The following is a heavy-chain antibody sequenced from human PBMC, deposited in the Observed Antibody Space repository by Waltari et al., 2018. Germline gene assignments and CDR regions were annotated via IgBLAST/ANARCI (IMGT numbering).Heavy chain of an antibody. CDR3: ARGIAYNSPYYYYMDV. CDR1: GGSFSGYY. J-gene: IGHJ6*03. V-gene: IGHV4-34*01. Sequence: QVQLQQWGVGLLKPSETLSLTCAVYGGSFSGYYWSWIRQPRGKGLEWIGEINHSGSTNYNPSLKSRVTISVDTSKTQFSLKLSSVTAADTAVYYCARGIAYNSPYYYYMDVWGKGTTVTVSS. D-gene: IGHD1-20*01. CDR2: INHSGST.